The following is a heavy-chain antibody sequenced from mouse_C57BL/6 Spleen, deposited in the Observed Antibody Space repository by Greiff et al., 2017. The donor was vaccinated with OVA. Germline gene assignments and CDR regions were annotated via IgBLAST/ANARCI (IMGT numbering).Heavy chain of an antibody. J-gene: IGHJ2*01. CDR3: ARDRLRIDY. V-gene: IGHV1-50*01. Sequence: QVQLQQSGAELVKPGASVKLSCKASGYTFTSYWMQWVKQRPGQGLEWIGEVDPSDSYTNYNQKFKGKATLTVDTSSSTAYMQLSSLTSEDSAVYYCARDRLRIDYWGQGTTLTVSS. CDR1: GYTFTSYW. D-gene: IGHD1-2*01. CDR2: VDPSDSYT.